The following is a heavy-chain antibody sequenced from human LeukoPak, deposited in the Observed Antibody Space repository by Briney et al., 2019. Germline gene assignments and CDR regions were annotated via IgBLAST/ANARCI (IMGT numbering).Heavy chain of an antibody. CDR2: ISSRSSYI. Sequence: GGSLRLSCAASGFTFSSYSMNWVRQAPGKGLEWVSSISSRSSYIYYADSVKGRFTISRDNAKNSLYLQMNSLRAEDTAVYYCARDSSGSGWYDDAFDIWGQGTMVTVSS. CDR3: ARDSSGSGWYDDAFDI. CDR1: GFTFSSYS. D-gene: IGHD6-19*01. J-gene: IGHJ3*02. V-gene: IGHV3-21*01.